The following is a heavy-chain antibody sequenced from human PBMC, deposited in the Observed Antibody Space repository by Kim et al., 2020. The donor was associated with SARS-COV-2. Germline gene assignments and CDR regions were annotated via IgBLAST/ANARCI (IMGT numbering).Heavy chain of an antibody. CDR2: IYYSGST. J-gene: IGHJ4*02. D-gene: IGHD1-26*01. Sequence: SETLSLTCTVSGGSISSYYWSWIRQPPGKGLEWIGYIYYSGSTNYNPSLKSRVTISVDTSKNQFSLKLSSVTAADTAVYYCARTVGATDSFYFDYWGQGTLVTVSS. CDR1: GGSISSYY. V-gene: IGHV4-59*01. CDR3: ARTVGATDSFYFDY.